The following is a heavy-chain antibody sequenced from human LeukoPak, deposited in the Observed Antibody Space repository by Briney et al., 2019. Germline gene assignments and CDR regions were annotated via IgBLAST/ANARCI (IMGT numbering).Heavy chain of an antibody. V-gene: IGHV3-23*01. CDR3: ARAGGGTYYYDSSGYSGAFDI. Sequence: PGGSLRLSCAASGFTFSSYAMSWVRQAPGKGLEWVSAISGSGGSTYYADSVKGRFTISRDNSKNTLYLQMNTLRAEDTAVYYCARAGGGTYYYDSSGYSGAFDIWGQGTMVTVSS. CDR2: ISGSGGST. CDR1: GFTFSSYA. D-gene: IGHD3-22*01. J-gene: IGHJ3*02.